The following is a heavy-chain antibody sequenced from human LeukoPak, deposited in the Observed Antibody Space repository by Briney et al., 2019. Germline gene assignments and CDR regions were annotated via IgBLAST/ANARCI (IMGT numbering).Heavy chain of an antibody. D-gene: IGHD6-19*01. V-gene: IGHV3-21*01. J-gene: IGHJ4*02. CDR2: ISSSSSYI. Sequence: TGGSLRLSCAASGFTFSSYSMNWVRQAPGKGLEWVSSISSSSSYIYYADSVKGRFTISRDNAKNSLYLQMNSLGAEDTAVYYCARVLFSSGWLWGQGTLVTVSS. CDR1: GFTFSSYS. CDR3: ARVLFSSGWL.